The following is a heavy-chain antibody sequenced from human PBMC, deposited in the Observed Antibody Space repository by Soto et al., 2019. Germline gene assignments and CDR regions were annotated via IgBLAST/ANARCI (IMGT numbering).Heavy chain of an antibody. CDR2: ISGYDGKT. J-gene: IGHJ4*02. V-gene: IGHV1-18*01. CDR1: GYTFTHG. D-gene: IGHD2-2*01. Sequence: QVQVVQSGTEVKRPGASVTVSCKTSGYTFTHGINWVRQAPGQGLEWRGWISGYDGKTNYAQMFQDRVTMTTDVSASTGYMELRSRKSDDTAVYYCVGGLGVPAAIGYWGQGTLVAVSA. CDR3: VGGLGVPAAIGY.